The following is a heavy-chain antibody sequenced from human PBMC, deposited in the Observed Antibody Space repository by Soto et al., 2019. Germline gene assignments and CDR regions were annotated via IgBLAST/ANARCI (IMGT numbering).Heavy chain of an antibody. Sequence: QVQLVESGGGVVQPGRSLRLSCAASGFSFNNYAMHWVRQAPGNRLEWVAVISYDGSNEYYADSVKGRFTISRDNSNTMLYLQMNSLRAADTAVFYCAGTIGYYSTFAYWGQGTPVTVSS. CDR3: AGTIGYYSTFAY. V-gene: IGHV3-30-3*01. CDR1: GFSFNNYA. CDR2: ISYDGSNE. D-gene: IGHD3-22*01. J-gene: IGHJ4*02.